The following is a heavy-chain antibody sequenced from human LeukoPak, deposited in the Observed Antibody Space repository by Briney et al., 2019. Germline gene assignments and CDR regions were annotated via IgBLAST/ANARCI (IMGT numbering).Heavy chain of an antibody. J-gene: IGHJ6*02. Sequence: GGSLRLSCAASGFTFSSYAMSWVRQAPGKGLGWVSAISGSGGSTYYADSVKGRFTISRDNSKNTLYLQMNNLRAEDTAVYYCAKDRRGSWYFVPKKSYYYYGMDVWGQGTTVTVSS. V-gene: IGHV3-23*01. CDR3: AKDRRGSWYFVPKKSYYYYGMDV. D-gene: IGHD6-13*01. CDR2: ISGSGGST. CDR1: GFTFSSYA.